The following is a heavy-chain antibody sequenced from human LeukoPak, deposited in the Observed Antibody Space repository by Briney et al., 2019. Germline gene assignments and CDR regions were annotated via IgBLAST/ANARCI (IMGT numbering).Heavy chain of an antibody. CDR3: ARGYSSSSSYYYYYYYMDV. V-gene: IGHV1-2*06. J-gene: IGHJ6*03. D-gene: IGHD6-6*01. CDR1: GYTFTGYY. CDR2: INPNSGGT. Sequence: ASVKVSCKASGYTFTGYYMHWVRQAPGQGLEWMGRINPNSGGTNYAQKFQGRVTMTRDTSISTAYMELSRLRSDDTAVYYCARGYSSSSSYYYYYYYMDVWGKGTTVTVSS.